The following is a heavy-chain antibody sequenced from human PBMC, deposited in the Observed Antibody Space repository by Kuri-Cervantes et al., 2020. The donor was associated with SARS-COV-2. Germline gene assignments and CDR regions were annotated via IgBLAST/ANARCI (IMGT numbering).Heavy chain of an antibody. CDR3: ARVGGVRDYNFDY. CDR2: INHSGST. CDR1: GGSFSGYY. V-gene: IGHV4-34*01. J-gene: IGHJ4*02. Sequence: ESLKISCAVYGGSFSGYYWSWIRQPPGKGLEWIGEINHSGSTYYNPSLKSRVTISVDTSKNQFSLKLSSVTAADTAVYYCARVGGVRDYNFDYWGQGTLVTVSS. D-gene: IGHD4-11*01.